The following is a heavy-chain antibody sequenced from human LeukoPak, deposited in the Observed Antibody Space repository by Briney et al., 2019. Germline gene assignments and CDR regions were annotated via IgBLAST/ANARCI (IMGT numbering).Heavy chain of an antibody. CDR3: ARREPPQQWLVRFDP. V-gene: IGHV1-8*01. CDR1: GYTFTSYD. J-gene: IGHJ5*02. CDR2: MNPNSGNT. D-gene: IGHD6-19*01. Sequence: ASEKASCKASGYTFTSYDINWVRQATGQGLEWMGWMNPNSGNTGYAQKFQGRVTMTRNTSISTAYMELSSLRSEDTAVYYCARREPPQQWLVRFDPWGQGTLVTVSS.